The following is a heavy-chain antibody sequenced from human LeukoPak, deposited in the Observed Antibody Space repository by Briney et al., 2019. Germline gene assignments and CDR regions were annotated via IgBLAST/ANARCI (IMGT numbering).Heavy chain of an antibody. CDR2: IYHSGST. Sequence: KASETLSFTCTVSGYSISSGYYWGWIRQPPGKGLEWIGSIYHSGSTYYNPSLKSRVTIPVDTSKNQFSLKLSSVTAADTAVYYCAREPGDILTGYGVYFDYWGQGTLVTVSS. CDR1: GYSISSGYY. D-gene: IGHD3-9*01. V-gene: IGHV4-38-2*02. CDR3: AREPGDILTGYGVYFDY. J-gene: IGHJ4*02.